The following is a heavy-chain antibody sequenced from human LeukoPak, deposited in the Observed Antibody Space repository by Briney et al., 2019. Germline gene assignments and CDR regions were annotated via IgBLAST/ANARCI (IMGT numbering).Heavy chain of an antibody. D-gene: IGHD4-17*01. CDR1: GFTFSSYW. CDR2: INNDGSTT. Sequence: GGSLRLSCAASGFTFSSYWMHWVRQAPWKGLVWVSRINNDGSTTMYVHSVKGRFTISRDNAKNTLYLQMNSLRAEDTAVYYCARTSGDYHGFDIWGQGTMVTVSS. CDR3: ARTSGDYHGFDI. J-gene: IGHJ3*02. V-gene: IGHV3-74*03.